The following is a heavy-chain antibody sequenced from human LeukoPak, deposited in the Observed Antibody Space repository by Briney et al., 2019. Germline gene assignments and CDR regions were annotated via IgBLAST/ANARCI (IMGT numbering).Heavy chain of an antibody. CDR2: IKDDGSDK. Sequence: GGTLRLSCAASGFTFSAYWMSWVRQAPGKGLEWVANIKDDGSDKYYVDSVKGRFTISRDNAKNSLYLQMNSLRDDDTAVYYCARAAGGTSRDYWGQGTLVTVSS. J-gene: IGHJ4*02. CDR1: GFTFSAYW. V-gene: IGHV3-7*01. D-gene: IGHD1-26*01. CDR3: ARAAGGTSRDY.